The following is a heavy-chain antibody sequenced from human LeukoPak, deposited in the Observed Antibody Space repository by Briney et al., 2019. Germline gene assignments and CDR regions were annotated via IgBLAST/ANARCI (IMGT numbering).Heavy chain of an antibody. CDR3: AREPGVAGPNRHASDI. CDR1: GFTFSSYS. Sequence: PGGSLRLSCAASGFTFSSYSMNWVRQAPGKGLEWVSYISSSSSTIYYADSVKGRFTISRDNAKNSLYLQMNSLRDEDTAVYYCAREPGVAGPNRHASDIWGQGTMVTVSS. J-gene: IGHJ3*02. CDR2: ISSSSSTI. D-gene: IGHD6-19*01. V-gene: IGHV3-48*02.